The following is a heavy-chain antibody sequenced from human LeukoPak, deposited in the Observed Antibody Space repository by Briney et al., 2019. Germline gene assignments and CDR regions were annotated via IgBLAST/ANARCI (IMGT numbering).Heavy chain of an antibody. J-gene: IGHJ4*02. D-gene: IGHD3-10*01. CDR1: GFTFSDYY. CDR2: ISSSGATI. CDR3: AKDDAWLRYGE. Sequence: GGSLRLSCAASGFTFSDYYMNWIRQAPGKGLEWVSYISSSGATIYYADSVKGRFTISRDNSKNTVYLEVISLTDEDTAVYYCAKDDAWLRYGEWSQGTLVTVSS. V-gene: IGHV3-11*01.